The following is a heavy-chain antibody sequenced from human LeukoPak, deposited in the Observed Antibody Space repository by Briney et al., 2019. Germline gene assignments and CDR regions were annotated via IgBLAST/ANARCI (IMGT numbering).Heavy chain of an antibody. CDR2: IIPIFGTA. CDR3: ARDLGWELTGVVRNWFDP. J-gene: IGHJ5*02. D-gene: IGHD1-26*01. V-gene: IGHV1-69*01. Sequence: KVSCXXSGGTFSSYAISWVRQAPGQGLEWMGGIIPIFGTANYAQKFQGRVTITADESTSTAYMELSSLRSEDTAVYYCARDLGWELTGVVRNWFDPWGQGTLVTVSS. CDR1: GGTFSSYA.